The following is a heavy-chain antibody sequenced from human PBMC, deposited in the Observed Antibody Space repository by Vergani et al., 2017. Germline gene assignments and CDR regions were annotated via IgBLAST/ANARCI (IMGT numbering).Heavy chain of an antibody. D-gene: IGHD2-2*01. V-gene: IGHV1-18*04. J-gene: IGHJ6*02. CDR1: GYTFTSYG. CDR2: ISAYNGNT. Sequence: QVQLVQSGAEVKKPGASVKVSCKASGYTFTSYGISWVRQAPGQGLEWMGWISAYNGNTNYAQKLQGRVTMTTDTSTSTAYMELRGLRSDDTAVYYCARDPDIVVVPAAPYYYYYYGMDVWGQGP. CDR3: ARDPDIVVVPAAPYYYYYYGMDV.